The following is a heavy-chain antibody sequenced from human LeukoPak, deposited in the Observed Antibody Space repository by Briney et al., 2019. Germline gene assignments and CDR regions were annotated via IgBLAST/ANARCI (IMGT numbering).Heavy chain of an antibody. D-gene: IGHD3-10*01. V-gene: IGHV4-61*01. CDR1: GGSVSSGSYY. CDR3: ASRGRGSGSYYGY. CDR2: IYYSGST. J-gene: IGHJ4*02. Sequence: SETLSLTCTVSGGSVSSGSYYWSGIRQPPGKGLEWIGYIYYSGSTNYNPSLKSRVTISVDTSKNQFSLKLSSVTAADTAVYYCASRGRGSGSYYGYWGQGTLVTVSS.